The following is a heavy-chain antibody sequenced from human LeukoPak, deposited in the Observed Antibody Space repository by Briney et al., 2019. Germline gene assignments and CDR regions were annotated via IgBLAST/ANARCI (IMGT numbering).Heavy chain of an antibody. CDR2: INHSGST. D-gene: IGHD5-18*01. CDR3: ARAYTAMAPFGY. J-gene: IGHJ4*02. CDR1: GGSFSGYY. Sequence: PSETLSLTCAVYGGSFSGYYWSWIRQPPGKGLEWIGEINHSGSTNYNPSLKSRVTISVDTSKNQLSLKLSSVTAADAAVYYCARAYTAMAPFGYWGQGTLVTVSS. V-gene: IGHV4-34*01.